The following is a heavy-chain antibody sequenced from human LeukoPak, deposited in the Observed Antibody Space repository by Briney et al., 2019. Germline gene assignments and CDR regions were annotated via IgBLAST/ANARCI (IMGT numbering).Heavy chain of an antibody. CDR3: ARGYSSNWNWFDP. D-gene: IGHD6-13*01. Sequence: SETLSLTCTVSGGSISTYYWTWLPQPPGKGLEWVGYVYSSGSTNYNPSLKSRVTISLDTSKNQFSLRLTSVTAADTAVYYCARGYSSNWNWFDPWGQGTLVTVSS. V-gene: IGHV4-59*01. CDR2: VYSSGST. J-gene: IGHJ5*02. CDR1: GGSISTYY.